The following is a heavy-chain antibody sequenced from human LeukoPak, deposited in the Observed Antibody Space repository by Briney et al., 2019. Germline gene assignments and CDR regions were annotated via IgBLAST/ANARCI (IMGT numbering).Heavy chain of an antibody. D-gene: IGHD3-10*01. CDR3: TTEVLWFGEKGLKDY. CDR1: GFTFSNAW. Sequence: GGSLRLSCAASGFTFSNAWMSWVRQAPGKGLEWVGRIKSKTDGGTTDYAAPVKGGFTISRDDSKNTLYLQMNSLKTEDTAVYYCTTEVLWFGEKGLKDYWGQGTLVTVSS. V-gene: IGHV3-15*01. J-gene: IGHJ4*02. CDR2: IKSKTDGGTT.